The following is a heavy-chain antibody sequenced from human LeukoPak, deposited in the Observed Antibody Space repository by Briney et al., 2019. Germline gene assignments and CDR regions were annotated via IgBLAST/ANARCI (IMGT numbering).Heavy chain of an antibody. Sequence: PGGTGRLSCAASGFTFSNHGMNWVRQAPGKGLEWVSGISPSGDITYYADSVKGRFTISRDNSKNTLYLEVISLTAEDTAVYYCAKDDAWLRFGEWSQGTLVTVSS. CDR2: ISPSGDIT. D-gene: IGHD3-10*01. J-gene: IGHJ4*02. CDR3: AKDDAWLRFGE. CDR1: GFTFSNHG. V-gene: IGHV3-23*01.